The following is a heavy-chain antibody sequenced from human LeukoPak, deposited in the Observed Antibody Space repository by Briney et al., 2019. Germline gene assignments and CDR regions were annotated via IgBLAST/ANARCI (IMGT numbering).Heavy chain of an antibody. CDR1: GFIFSSYW. Sequence: GGSLRLSCAASGFIFSSYWMNWIRQTPGKGLEWVASIKQDGSEKYYVDAVQGQFTISRDNAKNSLYLQMNSLRAEDTAVYYCARDGPAAGLYFDYWGQGMLVTVSS. V-gene: IGHV3-7*03. D-gene: IGHD6-13*01. CDR2: IKQDGSEK. CDR3: ARDGPAAGLYFDY. J-gene: IGHJ4*02.